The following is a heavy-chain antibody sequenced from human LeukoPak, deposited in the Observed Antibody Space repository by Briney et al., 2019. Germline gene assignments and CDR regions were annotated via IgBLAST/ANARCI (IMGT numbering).Heavy chain of an antibody. V-gene: IGHV3-30-3*01. CDR1: GFTLTNYA. CDR3: ARVFVLGAAKNYFGC. D-gene: IGHD2-21*02. Sequence: QPGRSLTPSCAASGFTLTNYALDWVRQAPSKGLEWVGVISYDGTNQYYADSVKSRFTISRDNSKNTLSLQMNSLTAEDTALYYCARVFVLGAAKNYFGCWGQGVLVTVSS. CDR2: ISYDGTNQ. J-gene: IGHJ4*02.